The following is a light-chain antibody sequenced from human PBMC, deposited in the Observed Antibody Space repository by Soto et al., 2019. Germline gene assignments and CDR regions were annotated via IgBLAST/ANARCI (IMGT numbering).Light chain of an antibody. V-gene: IGLV1-47*01. CDR1: NSNIGNKY. CDR3: AAWDDGVGGPA. Sequence: QSVLTQPPSASGTPGQRVTISCSGSNSNIGNKYVYWYQQLTGTAPKLLMYRNNHRPSGIPDRFSGSKSGTSASLAISGLRSEDEADYYCAAWDDGVGGPAFGGGTKLTVL. J-gene: IGLJ3*02. CDR2: RNN.